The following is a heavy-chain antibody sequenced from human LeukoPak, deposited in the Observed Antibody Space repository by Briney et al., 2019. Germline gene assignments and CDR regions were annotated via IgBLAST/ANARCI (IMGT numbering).Heavy chain of an antibody. CDR2: ISAYNGNT. CDR1: GYTFTSYG. J-gene: IGHJ4*02. Sequence: SVKVSCKASGYTFTSYGISWVRQAPGQGLEWMGWISAYNGNTNYAQKLQGRVTMTTDTSTSTAYMELRSLRSDDTAVYYCARDPWSGGYYGHYGYYFDYWGQGTLVTVSS. D-gene: IGHD1-26*01. CDR3: ARDPWSGGYYGHYGYYFDY. V-gene: IGHV1-18*01.